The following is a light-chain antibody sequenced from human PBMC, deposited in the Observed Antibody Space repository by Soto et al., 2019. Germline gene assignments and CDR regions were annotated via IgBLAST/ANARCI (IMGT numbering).Light chain of an antibody. J-gene: IGKJ4*01. CDR1: EPVRNTY. V-gene: IGKV3-20*01. CDR2: GVS. Sequence: EIVLTQSPDTLSLSPGERATLSCRTSEPVRNTYVAWYQQQPGQAPRLLIYGVSSRAIGIPDRFSGSGSGTDFTLTISRLEPEDFALYFCQQYADSPLTFGGGTKVDIK. CDR3: QQYADSPLT.